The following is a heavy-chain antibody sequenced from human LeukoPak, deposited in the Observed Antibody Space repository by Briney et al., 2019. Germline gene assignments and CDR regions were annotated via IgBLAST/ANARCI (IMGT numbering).Heavy chain of an antibody. CDR2: INHSGST. J-gene: IGHJ6*02. V-gene: IGHV4-34*01. Sequence: SETLSLTCTVSGGSISSYYWSWIRQPPGKGLEWIGEINHSGSTNYNPSLKSRVTISVDTSKNQFSLKLSSVAAADTAIFCCAESGTSQYQLPKDDCMDDWGQGTTVTVSS. CDR3: AESGTSQYQLPKDDCMDD. D-gene: IGHD2-2*01. CDR1: GGSISSYY.